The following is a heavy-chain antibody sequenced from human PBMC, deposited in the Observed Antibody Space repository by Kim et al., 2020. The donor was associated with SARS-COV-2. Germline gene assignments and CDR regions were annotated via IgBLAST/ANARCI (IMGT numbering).Heavy chain of an antibody. CDR3: AKDLNICSSTSCYGGYYYYGMDV. CDR2: IWYDGSNK. V-gene: IGHV3-33*06. D-gene: IGHD2-2*01. J-gene: IGHJ6*02. CDR1: GFTFSSYG. Sequence: GGSLRLSCAASGFTFSSYGMHWVRQAPGKGLEWVAVIWYDGSNKYYADSVKGRFTISRDNSKNTLYLQMNSLRAEDTAVYYCAKDLNICSSTSCYGGYYYYGMDVWGQGTTVTVSS.